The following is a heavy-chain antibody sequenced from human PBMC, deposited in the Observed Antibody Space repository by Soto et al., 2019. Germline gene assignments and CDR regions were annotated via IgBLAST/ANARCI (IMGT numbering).Heavy chain of an antibody. CDR2: ISTVFQTT. Sequence: QEQLVQSGAEVMMPGSSVKVSCKASGGLFSSYPISWVRQVPGQGLEWMGGISTVFQTTYYTQRFQGRVTITTDESTNTAYMELSSLRSEDTAIYYCARGGSVYTWFNEFWGQGTLVTVSS. CDR1: GGLFSSYP. CDR3: ARGGSVYTWFNEF. V-gene: IGHV1-69*01. J-gene: IGHJ4*02. D-gene: IGHD3-22*01.